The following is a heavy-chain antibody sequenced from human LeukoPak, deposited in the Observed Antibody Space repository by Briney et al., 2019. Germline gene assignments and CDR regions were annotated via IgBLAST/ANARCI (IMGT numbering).Heavy chain of an antibody. V-gene: IGHV3-21*01. CDR3: ARCTTGRTFGSLREIKRSREIDY. D-gene: IGHD1-1*01. CDR1: GFTFSTYN. J-gene: IGHJ4*02. Sequence: PGGSLRLSCAASGFTFSTYNMNWVRQAPAKGLEWVSSISSSSSNIYYADSVKGRFTISRDNAKNSLYLQMNSLRVEDTAVYYCARCTTGRTFGSLREIKRSREIDYWGQGTLVTVSS. CDR2: ISSSSSNI.